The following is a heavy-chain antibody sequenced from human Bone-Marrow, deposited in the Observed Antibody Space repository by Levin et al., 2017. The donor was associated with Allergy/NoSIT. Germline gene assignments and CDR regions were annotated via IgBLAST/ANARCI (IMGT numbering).Heavy chain of an antibody. CDR3: AGGGIVGATTPNWFDP. Sequence: SCAASGFTFSSYAMHWVRQAPGKGLEWVAVISYDGSNKYYADSVKGRFTISRDNSKNTLYLQMNSLRAEDTAVYYCAGGGIVGATTPNWFDPWGQGTLVTVSS. J-gene: IGHJ5*02. CDR2: ISYDGSNK. D-gene: IGHD1-26*01. V-gene: IGHV3-30-3*01. CDR1: GFTFSSYA.